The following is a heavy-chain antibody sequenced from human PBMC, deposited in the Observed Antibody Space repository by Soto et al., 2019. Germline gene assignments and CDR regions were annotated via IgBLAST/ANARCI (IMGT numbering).Heavy chain of an antibody. Sequence: VQVLESGGGLIQPGGSLRLSCAFSGLTFSRYAASWVRQAPGKGLEWVSGIAASGHNTYYADSVKGRFIISRDNSNNTLFLQMNNLRAEDTAIYYCAKAVGEYLYFFNSWGQGILVTVSP. CDR1: GLTFSRYA. CDR2: IAASGHNT. CDR3: AKAVGEYLYFFNS. V-gene: IGHV3-23*01. J-gene: IGHJ4*02. D-gene: IGHD3-10*01.